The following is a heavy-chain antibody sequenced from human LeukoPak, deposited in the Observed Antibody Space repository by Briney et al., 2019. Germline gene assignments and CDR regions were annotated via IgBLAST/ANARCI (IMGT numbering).Heavy chain of an antibody. V-gene: IGHV1-18*01. D-gene: IGHD2/OR15-2a*01. Sequence: ASVKVSCKASGYTFTNYAVSWLRQAPGQTLEWMGWVSAYSGNTNYAQNFHDRLTMTTDTSTSTAYMELRNLTSEDTAVYYCAREGRLMSDTTVHPWGQGTLVTVSP. CDR1: GYTFTNYA. CDR2: VSAYSGNT. CDR3: AREGRLMSDTTVHP. J-gene: IGHJ5*02.